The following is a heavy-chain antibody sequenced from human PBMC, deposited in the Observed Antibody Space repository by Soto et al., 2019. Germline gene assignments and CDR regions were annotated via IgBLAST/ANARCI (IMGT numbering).Heavy chain of an antibody. V-gene: IGHV1-18*01. CDR1: GYAFTTYG. CDR2: ISAHNGNT. CDR3: ARGRYGDY. Sequence: QVHLVQSGAEVKKPGAPVKVSCQGSGYAFTTYGITLVRQAPGQGLEWMGWISAHNGNTNYAQKLQGRVTVTRDTSTSTAYMELRSLRYDDTAVYYCARGRYGDYWGQGALVTVSS. D-gene: IGHD1-1*01. J-gene: IGHJ4*02.